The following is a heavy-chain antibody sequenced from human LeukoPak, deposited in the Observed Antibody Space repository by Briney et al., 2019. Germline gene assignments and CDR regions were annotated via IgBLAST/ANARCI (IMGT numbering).Heavy chain of an antibody. CDR3: AREGEPCGGDCYEAFYNWFDP. CDR1: GFTFSSYE. J-gene: IGHJ5*02. V-gene: IGHV3-21*01. D-gene: IGHD2-21*02. CDR2: ISSSSSYI. Sequence: GGSLRLSCAASGFTFSSYEMNWVRQAPGKGLEWVSSISSSSSYIYYADSVKGRFTISRDNAKNSLYLQMNSLRAEDTAVYYCAREGEPCGGDCYEAFYNWFDPWGQGTLVTVSS.